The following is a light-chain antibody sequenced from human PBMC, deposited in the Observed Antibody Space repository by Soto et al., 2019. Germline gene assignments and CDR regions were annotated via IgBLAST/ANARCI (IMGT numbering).Light chain of an antibody. CDR1: SGSVSTRYY. J-gene: IGLJ3*02. Sequence: QTVVTQEPSFSVSPGGTVTLTCGLSSGSVSTRYYPSWYQQIPGQAPRTLIYSTNTRSSGVPDRFSGSILGNKAALTITGAQADDEADYYCVLYMSSGISVFGGGTQLTVL. V-gene: IGLV8-61*01. CDR2: STN. CDR3: VLYMSSGISV.